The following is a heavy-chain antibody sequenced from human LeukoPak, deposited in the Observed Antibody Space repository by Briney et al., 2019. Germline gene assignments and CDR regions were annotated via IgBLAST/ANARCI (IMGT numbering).Heavy chain of an antibody. Sequence: GGSLRLSCAASGFTFSSYAMSWVRQAPGKGLEYVSAISSNGGSTYYANSVKGRFTISRDNSKNTLYLQMGSLRAEDMAVYYCARGGITMIVVPLLSDYWGQGTLVTVSS. J-gene: IGHJ4*02. D-gene: IGHD3-22*01. CDR1: GFTFSSYA. V-gene: IGHV3-64*01. CDR3: ARGGITMIVVPLLSDY. CDR2: ISSNGGST.